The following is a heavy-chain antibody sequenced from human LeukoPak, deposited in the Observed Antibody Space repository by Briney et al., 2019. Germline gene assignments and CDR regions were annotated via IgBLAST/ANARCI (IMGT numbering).Heavy chain of an antibody. CDR3: ASLPSVVTAEEYFQH. V-gene: IGHV5-51*01. D-gene: IGHD2-21*02. J-gene: IGHJ1*01. CDR2: IYPGDSDT. Sequence: GESLKISCQGSGYNFTNYWIGWVRQMPGKGLEWLGIIYPGDSDTRYSPSFQGHVTISADRSITTGYLQWSSLKASDTAMYYCASLPSVVTAEEYFQHWGQGTLVTVSS. CDR1: GYNFTNYW.